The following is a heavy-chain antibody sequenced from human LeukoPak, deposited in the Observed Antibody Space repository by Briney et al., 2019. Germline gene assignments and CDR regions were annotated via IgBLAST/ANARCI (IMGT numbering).Heavy chain of an antibody. CDR3: AKESHVTREDS. CDR1: GYTFTSYG. J-gene: IGHJ4*02. CDR2: ISANNGDT. D-gene: IGHD1-26*01. V-gene: IGHV1-18*01. Sequence: ASVKVSCKASGYTFTSYGISWVRQAPGQGLEWVGWISANNGDTDYAQKFQARVTMTTDTSTSTAYMELRSLRSDDTAVYYCAKESHVTREDSWGQGTLVTVSS.